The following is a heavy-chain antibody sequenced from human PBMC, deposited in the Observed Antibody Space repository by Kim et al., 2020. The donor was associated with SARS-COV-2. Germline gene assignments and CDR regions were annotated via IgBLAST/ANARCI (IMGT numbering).Heavy chain of an antibody. CDR3: ARDLSSAGGAFDI. J-gene: IGHJ3*02. CDR2: ISSSSSYT. V-gene: IGHV3-11*05. Sequence: GGSLRLSCAASGFTFSDYYMSWIRQAPGKGLEWVSYISSSSSYTNYADSVKGRFTISRDNAKNSLYLQMNSLRAEDTAVYYCARDLSSAGGAFDIWGQGTMVTVSS. CDR1: GFTFSDYY. D-gene: IGHD3-16*01.